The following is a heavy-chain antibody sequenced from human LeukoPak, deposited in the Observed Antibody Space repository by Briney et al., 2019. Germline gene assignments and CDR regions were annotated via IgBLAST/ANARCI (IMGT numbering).Heavy chain of an antibody. CDR1: GFNFSSYY. D-gene: IGHD3-10*01. V-gene: IGHV3-7*04. J-gene: IGHJ4*02. Sequence: GGSLRLSCVASGFNFSSYYMSRVRQAPGKGLEWVADIRHDGTNEYNVDSVKGRFTISRDNAKNSLFLQMNSLRAEDTAVYYCARDGLGSYFSLDYWGQGTVVTVSS. CDR3: ARDGLGSYFSLDY. CDR2: IRHDGTNE.